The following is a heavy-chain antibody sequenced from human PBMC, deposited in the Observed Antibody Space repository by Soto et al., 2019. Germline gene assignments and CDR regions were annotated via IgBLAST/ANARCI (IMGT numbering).Heavy chain of an antibody. CDR3: ARGRTAIATRWFDS. V-gene: IGHV4-31*03. Sequence: PSETLSLTCTVSGGSISSGGYYWSWIRQHPGKGLEWIGEITNSGSTYYNPSLKSRVTISGDTSKNQFSLEVRSVTAADTAVYFCARGRTAIATRWFDSWGQGTLVTVSS. CDR1: GGSISSGGYY. CDR2: ITNSGST. J-gene: IGHJ5*01. D-gene: IGHD1-1*01.